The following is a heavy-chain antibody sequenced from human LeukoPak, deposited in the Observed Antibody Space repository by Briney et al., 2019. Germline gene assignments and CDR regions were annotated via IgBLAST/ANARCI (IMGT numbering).Heavy chain of an antibody. CDR2: IYYSGST. J-gene: IGHJ6*02. V-gene: IGHV4-30-4*01. D-gene: IGHD5-12*01. CDR3: ARDLVRYSGYGYYYYGMDV. CDR1: GGSISSGDYY. Sequence: SETLSLTCTVSGGSISSGDYYWSWIRQPPGKGLEWVGYIYYSGSTYYNPSLKSRVTISVDTSKNQFSLKLSSVTAADTAVYYCARDLVRYSGYGYYYYGMDVWGQGTTVTVSS.